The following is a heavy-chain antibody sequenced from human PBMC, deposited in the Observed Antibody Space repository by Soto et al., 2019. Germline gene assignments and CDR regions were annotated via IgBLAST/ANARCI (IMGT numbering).Heavy chain of an antibody. Sequence: SETLSLTCTVSGGSISSYYWSWIRQPPGKGLEWIGYIYYSGSTNYNPSLKSRVTISVDTSKNQFSLKLSSVTAADTAVYYCARDLRDSSGSWFDPWGQGTLVTVSS. D-gene: IGHD3-22*01. V-gene: IGHV4-59*01. J-gene: IGHJ5*02. CDR2: IYYSGST. CDR3: ARDLRDSSGSWFDP. CDR1: GGSISSYY.